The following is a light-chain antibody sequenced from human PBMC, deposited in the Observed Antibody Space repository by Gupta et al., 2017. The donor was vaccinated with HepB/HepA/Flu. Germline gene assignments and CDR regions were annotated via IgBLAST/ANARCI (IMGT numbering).Light chain of an antibody. CDR1: ALANQY. J-gene: IGLJ1*01. CDR3: QSADTSGTYV. Sequence: SFELTQPPSVSVSPGQTARITCSGDALANQYVYWYQQRPGQAPVVVIYKKTESPSGIPGRFSASKSGTTATFTISGVQAEDEAYYYCQSADTSGTYVFGGGTKLTVL. CDR2: KKT. V-gene: IGLV3-25*03.